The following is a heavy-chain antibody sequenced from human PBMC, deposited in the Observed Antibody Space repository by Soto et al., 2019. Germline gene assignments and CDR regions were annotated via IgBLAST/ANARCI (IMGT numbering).Heavy chain of an antibody. Sequence: GGSLRLSCAASGFTFSDYYMSWIRQAPGKGLEWVSYISSSGSTIYYADSVKGRFTISRDNAKNSLYLQMTSLRAEDTAVYYCAGGFTYSSSWYDFDYWGQGTLVTVSS. D-gene: IGHD6-13*01. CDR2: ISSSGSTI. J-gene: IGHJ4*02. V-gene: IGHV3-11*01. CDR3: AGGFTYSSSWYDFDY. CDR1: GFTFSDYY.